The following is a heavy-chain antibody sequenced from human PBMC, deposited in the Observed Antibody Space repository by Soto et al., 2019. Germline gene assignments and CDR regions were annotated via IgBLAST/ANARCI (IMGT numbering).Heavy chain of an antibody. J-gene: IGHJ6*02. CDR2: ISAYNGNT. Sequence: QVQLVQSGAEVKKPGASVKVSCKASGYTFTSYGISWVRQAPGQGLEWMGWISAYNGNTNYAQKLQGRVTMTTDTSTSPAYMELRSLRSDDTAAYYCARIYCSGGSCFHYYYYGMDVWGQGTTVTVSS. CDR1: GYTFTSYG. CDR3: ARIYCSGGSCFHYYYYGMDV. V-gene: IGHV1-18*01. D-gene: IGHD2-15*01.